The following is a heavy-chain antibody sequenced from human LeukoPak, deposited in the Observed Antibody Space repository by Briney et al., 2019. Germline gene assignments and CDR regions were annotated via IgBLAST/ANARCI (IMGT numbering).Heavy chain of an antibody. J-gene: IGHJ6*02. CDR3: ATDYDSSSSESGGYYYGTDV. CDR1: GGTFSSYA. D-gene: IGHD6-6*01. Sequence: ASVKVSCKASGGTFSSYAISWVRQAPGQGLEWMGGIIPIFGTANYAQKFQGRVTITADESTSTAYMELSSLRSEDTAVYYCATDYDSSSSESGGYYYGTDVWGQGTTVTVSS. CDR2: IIPIFGTA. V-gene: IGHV1-69*13.